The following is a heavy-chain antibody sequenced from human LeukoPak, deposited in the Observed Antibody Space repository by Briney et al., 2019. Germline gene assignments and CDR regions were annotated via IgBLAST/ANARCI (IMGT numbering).Heavy chain of an antibody. J-gene: IGHJ5*02. CDR1: GFTFSSYS. CDR2: ISSSSSYI. CDR3: ARAKTSSSWYSFSDPFDP. Sequence: PGGSLRLSCAASGFTFSSYSMNWVRQAPGKGLEWVSSISSSSSYIYYADSVKGRFTISRDNAKNSLYLQMNSLRAEDTAVYYCARAKTSSSWYSFSDPFDPWGQGTLVTVSS. V-gene: IGHV3-21*01. D-gene: IGHD6-13*01.